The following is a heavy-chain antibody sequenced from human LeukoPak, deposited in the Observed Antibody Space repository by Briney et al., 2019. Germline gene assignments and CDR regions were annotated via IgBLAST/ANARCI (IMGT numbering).Heavy chain of an antibody. CDR2: IYPGDSDT. V-gene: IGHV5-51*01. CDR3: ARRAGDSSSWYYFDY. J-gene: IGHJ4*02. D-gene: IGHD6-13*01. Sequence: GESLKISCKGSGYSFTSYWIGWVRQMPGKGLEWMGIIYPGDSDTRHSPSFQGQVTISADKSISTAYLQWSSLKASDTAMYYCARRAGDSSSWYYFDYWGQGTLVTVSS. CDR1: GYSFTSYW.